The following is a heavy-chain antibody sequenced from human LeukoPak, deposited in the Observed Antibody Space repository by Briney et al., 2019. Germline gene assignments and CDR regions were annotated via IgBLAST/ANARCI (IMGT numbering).Heavy chain of an antibody. J-gene: IGHJ3*02. V-gene: IGHV3-48*03. CDR2: ISSSGSTI. Sequence: GGSLRLSCAASGFTFSSYEMNWVRQAPGKGLEWVSYISSSGSTIYYADSVKGRFTISRDNAKNSLYLQMNSLRAEDTAVYYCARDVLYSSTAFDIWGQGTMVTVSS. CDR1: GFTFSSYE. D-gene: IGHD6-13*01. CDR3: ARDVLYSSTAFDI.